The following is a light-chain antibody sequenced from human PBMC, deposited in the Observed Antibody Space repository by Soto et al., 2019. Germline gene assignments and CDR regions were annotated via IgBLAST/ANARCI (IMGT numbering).Light chain of an antibody. CDR3: QQAYSFPIT. CDR1: QDIASY. CDR2: AAS. V-gene: IGKV1D-12*01. Sequence: DIQVTQSPSSVSASVGDRVTITCRASQDIASYLAWYQHKPGRAPELLTHAASSLQSGVPSRFSGSGSGTDFTLTINSLQPEDFATYYCQQAYSFPITFGQGTRLEI. J-gene: IGKJ5*01.